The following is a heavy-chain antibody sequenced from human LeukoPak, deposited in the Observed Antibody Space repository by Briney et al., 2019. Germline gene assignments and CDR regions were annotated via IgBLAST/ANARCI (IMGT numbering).Heavy chain of an antibody. V-gene: IGHV3-23*01. D-gene: IGHD3-22*01. CDR1: GFIFSDYA. CDR2: IIGSGGRT. Sequence: GGSLRLSCAASGFIFSDYAMTWVRQAPGKGLEWVSSIIGSGGRTYYADSVKGRFTVSRDNSKNTLYMQMNTLRAEDTAVFYCAKVSPRYFDSSGYHFFDYWGQGTLVTVSS. J-gene: IGHJ4*02. CDR3: AKVSPRYFDSSGYHFFDY.